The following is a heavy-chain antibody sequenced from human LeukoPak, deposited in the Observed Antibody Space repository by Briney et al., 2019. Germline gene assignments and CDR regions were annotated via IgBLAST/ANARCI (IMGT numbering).Heavy chain of an antibody. V-gene: IGHV1-46*01. D-gene: IGHD3-10*01. CDR3: ARGPRITLIRGGQWYHYMDV. Sequence: ASVKVSCKASGYTFSSYYIHWVRQAPGQGLEWMGLINPSGGSTNYAQKFQGRVTMTRDTSTSTVYMELSSLRSEDTAVYHCARGPRITLIRGGQWYHYMDVWGKGTTVTISS. CDR2: INPSGGST. J-gene: IGHJ6*03. CDR1: GYTFSSYY.